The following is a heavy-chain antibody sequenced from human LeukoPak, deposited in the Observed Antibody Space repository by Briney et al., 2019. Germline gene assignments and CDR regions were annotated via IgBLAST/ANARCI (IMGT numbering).Heavy chain of an antibody. Sequence: ASVKVSCKASGYTSTGYYMHWVRQAPGQGLEWMGWINPNSGGTNYAQKFQGRVTMTRDTSISTAYMELSRLRSDDTAVYYCARAYYDISTGYQYYYMDVWGKGTTVTVSS. J-gene: IGHJ6*03. CDR3: ARAYYDISTGYQYYYMDV. CDR2: INPNSGGT. D-gene: IGHD3-9*01. CDR1: GYTSTGYY. V-gene: IGHV1-2*02.